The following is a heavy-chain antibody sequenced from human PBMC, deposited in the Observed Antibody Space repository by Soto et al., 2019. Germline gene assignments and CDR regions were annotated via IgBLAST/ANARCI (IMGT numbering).Heavy chain of an antibody. CDR1: GGTFSRYA. V-gene: IGHV1-69*13. D-gene: IGHD3-22*01. CDR2: TTPIFGKP. Sequence: SVKVSCKASGGTFSRYAITWVRQAPGQGLEWMGGTTPIFGKPNYAQKFRGRVTITADQSTSTGYMELRSRRSDDTAVYYCARDGALYDSYGYYFLYWGQGTLVTVSS. CDR3: ARDGALYDSYGYYFLY. J-gene: IGHJ4*02.